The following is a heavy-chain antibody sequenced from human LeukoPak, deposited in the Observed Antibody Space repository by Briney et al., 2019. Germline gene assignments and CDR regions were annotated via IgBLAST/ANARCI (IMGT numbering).Heavy chain of an antibody. CDR2: IKQDGRDK. D-gene: IGHD3-9*01. J-gene: IGHJ4*02. Sequence: GGSLRLSCAASGFTFSSYWMSWVRQAPGKGLEWVANIKQDGRDKYYVDSVKGRFTISRDNAKNSLYLQMNSLRAEDTAVYYCARRSLRYFDWLLPTSGFDYWGQGTLVTVSS. V-gene: IGHV3-7*01. CDR1: GFTFSSYW. CDR3: ARRSLRYFDWLLPTSGFDY.